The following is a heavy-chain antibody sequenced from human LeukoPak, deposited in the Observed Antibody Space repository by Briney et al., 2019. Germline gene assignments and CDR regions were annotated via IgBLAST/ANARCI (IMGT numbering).Heavy chain of an antibody. V-gene: IGHV1-24*01. CDR3: ATELRTLGDFWSGYYPFDY. D-gene: IGHD3-3*01. CDR1: GYILTELS. J-gene: IGHJ4*02. Sequence: VASVKVSCKVSGYILTELSIHWVRQAPGKGLEWMGGFDPEGAETIYAQKFQGRVTMTEDTSTDTAYMELSSLRSEDTAVYYCATELRTLGDFWSGYYPFDYWGQGTLVTVSS. CDR2: FDPEGAET.